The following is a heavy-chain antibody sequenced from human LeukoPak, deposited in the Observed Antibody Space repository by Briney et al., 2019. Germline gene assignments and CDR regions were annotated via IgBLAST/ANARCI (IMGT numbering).Heavy chain of an antibody. CDR3: ARDRQQLVLGYYYYYMDV. V-gene: IGHV4-4*07. CDR2: IYTSGST. CDR1: GGSISSYY. Sequence: SETLSLTCTVSGGSISSYYWSWIRQPAGKGLEWIGRIYTSGSTNYNPSLKSRVTMSVDTSKNQFSLKLSSVTAADTAVYYCARDRQQLVLGYYYYYMDVWGRGTTVTVFS. D-gene: IGHD6-13*01. J-gene: IGHJ6*03.